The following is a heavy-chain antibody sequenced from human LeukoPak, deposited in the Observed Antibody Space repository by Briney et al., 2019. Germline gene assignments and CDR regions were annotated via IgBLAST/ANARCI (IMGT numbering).Heavy chain of an antibody. CDR2: ISTSGSTI. CDR3: ARVGPLQDYRFFSAGRGTRYLDY. D-gene: IGHD4-11*01. J-gene: IGHJ4*02. Sequence: PGGSLRLSCAASGFTFSSYEMNWVRQAPGKGLEWVSYISTSGSTIYYVDSVKGRFTISRDNAKNSLYLQMNSLRAEDTAVYYCARVGPLQDYRFFSAGRGTRYLDYWGQGTLVTVSS. CDR1: GFTFSSYE. V-gene: IGHV3-48*03.